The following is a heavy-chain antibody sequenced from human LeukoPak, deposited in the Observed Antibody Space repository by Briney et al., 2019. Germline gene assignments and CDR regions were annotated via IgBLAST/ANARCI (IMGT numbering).Heavy chain of an antibody. CDR3: ARDLAEENSGETGAFDI. V-gene: IGHV3-53*01. CDR2: IYSGGST. D-gene: IGHD6-19*01. CDR1: GFTVSSNY. Sequence: GGSLRLSCAASGFTVSSNYMSWVRQAPGKGLEWVSVIYSGGSTYYADSVKGRFTISRDNSKNTLYLQMNSLRAEDTAVYYCARDLAEENSGETGAFDIWGQGTMVTVSS. J-gene: IGHJ3*02.